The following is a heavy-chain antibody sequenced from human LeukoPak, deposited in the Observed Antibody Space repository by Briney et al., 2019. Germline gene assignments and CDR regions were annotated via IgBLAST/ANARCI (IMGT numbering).Heavy chain of an antibody. J-gene: IGHJ6*03. Sequence: GGSLRLSCAASGFTFSYYSMNWVRQTPGKGLEWVSSISSRSSHIDYADSMKGRFTISRDDAKNSLYLQMNSLRVEDTAVYYYARDQGFHFQHMDVWGKGTTVIVSS. D-gene: IGHD2-15*01. CDR1: GFTFSYYS. V-gene: IGHV3-21*01. CDR3: ARDQGFHFQHMDV. CDR2: ISSRSSHI.